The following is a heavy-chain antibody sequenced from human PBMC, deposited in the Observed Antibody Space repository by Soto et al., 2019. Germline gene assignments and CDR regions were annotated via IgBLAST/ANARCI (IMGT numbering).Heavy chain of an antibody. Sequence: GGSLRLSCAASGFTFSDYYMSWIRQAPGKGLEWVSYISSSSSYTNYADSVKGRFTISRDNAKNSLYLQMNSLRAEDTAVYYCARTYYDFWSGYYLYYWGQGTLVTVSS. J-gene: IGHJ4*02. V-gene: IGHV3-11*06. CDR3: ARTYYDFWSGYYLYY. CDR2: ISSSSSYT. CDR1: GFTFSDYY. D-gene: IGHD3-3*01.